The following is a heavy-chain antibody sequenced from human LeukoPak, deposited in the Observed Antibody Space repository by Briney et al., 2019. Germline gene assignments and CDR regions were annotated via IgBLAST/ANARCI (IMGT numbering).Heavy chain of an antibody. CDR3: ALRGVPAHQIMYYFEY. Sequence: SGGSLRLSCAASGFTFSRYAMSWVRQAPGKGLEWVSHISDSGASRYYADSVRGRFTISRDNSKNTLYLQMNSLRAEDTTAYYSALRGVPAHQIMYYFEYWGQGTLVTVSS. CDR1: GFTFSRYA. CDR2: ISDSGASR. V-gene: IGHV3-23*01. J-gene: IGHJ4*02. D-gene: IGHD2-8*01.